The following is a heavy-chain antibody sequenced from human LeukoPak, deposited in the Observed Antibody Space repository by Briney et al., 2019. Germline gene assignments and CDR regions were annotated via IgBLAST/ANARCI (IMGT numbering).Heavy chain of an antibody. CDR2: ISSSSTSI. J-gene: IGHJ4*02. V-gene: IGHV3-21*01. Sequence: GGSLRLSCAASGFTFTSYSMNWVRQAPGKGLEWVSSISSSSTSIYYADSVKGRFTISRDNAKNSLYLQMNSLRAEDTAVYYCATKMSGSYPFDYRGQGTLVTVSS. CDR3: ATKMSGSYPFDY. D-gene: IGHD1-26*01. CDR1: GFTFTSYS.